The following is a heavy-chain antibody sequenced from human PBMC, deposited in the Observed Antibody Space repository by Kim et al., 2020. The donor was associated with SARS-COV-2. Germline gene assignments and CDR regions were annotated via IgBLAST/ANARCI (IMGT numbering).Heavy chain of an antibody. Sequence: AAPVKGRVNISRDDSKNTLYLRMNSLKTEDTAVYYCTTGPIVVVITTSDYWGQGTLVTVSS. V-gene: IGHV3-15*01. J-gene: IGHJ4*02. CDR3: TTGPIVVVITTSDY. D-gene: IGHD3-22*01.